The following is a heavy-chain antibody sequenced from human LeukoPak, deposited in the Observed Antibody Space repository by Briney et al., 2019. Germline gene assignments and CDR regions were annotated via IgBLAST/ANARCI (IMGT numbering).Heavy chain of an antibody. CDR1: GFTFSVYG. Sequence: GTSLRLSCAASGFTFSVYGMHWVRQAPGKGLDWVALIWNDGSNKYHADSAKGRFTISRDNSKNTLYLQMNSLRVEDTAVYYCARGAGGHPEHWLDSSFDLWGQGTPVTVSS. J-gene: IGHJ4*02. CDR2: IWNDGSNK. V-gene: IGHV3-33*01. D-gene: IGHD1-14*01. CDR3: ARGAGGHPEHWLDSSFDL.